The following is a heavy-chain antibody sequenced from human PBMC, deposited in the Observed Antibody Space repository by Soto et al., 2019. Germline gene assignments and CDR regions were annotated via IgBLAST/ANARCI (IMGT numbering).Heavy chain of an antibody. J-gene: IGHJ4*02. V-gene: IGHV3-9*02. CDR2: ISSNSATI. CDR3: VKDMKWGGMTTIHYFDS. Sequence: EVQLVESGGGLVQPDRSLRLSCVASGFIADDYAMHWVRQAPGKGLEWVSGISSNSATINYADSVKGRFTISRDNAKNSLFLQMISLRPEDTASYYCVKDMKWGGMTTIHYFDSWGQGTLVTVSS. D-gene: IGHD4-17*01. CDR1: GFIADDYA.